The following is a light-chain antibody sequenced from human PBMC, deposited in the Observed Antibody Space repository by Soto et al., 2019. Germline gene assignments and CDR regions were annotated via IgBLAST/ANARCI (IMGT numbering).Light chain of an antibody. V-gene: IGLV2-14*01. CDR1: SSDVGGYNY. CDR3: SSYTSSSTPGV. Sequence: QSVLTQPASVSGSPGQSITISCTGTSSDVGGYNYVSWYQQHPGKAPKLMIYDVSNRPSGVSNRFSGSKSGNTASLTISGLLAEDEADYYCSSYTSSSTPGVFGGGTKLTVL. J-gene: IGLJ3*02. CDR2: DVS.